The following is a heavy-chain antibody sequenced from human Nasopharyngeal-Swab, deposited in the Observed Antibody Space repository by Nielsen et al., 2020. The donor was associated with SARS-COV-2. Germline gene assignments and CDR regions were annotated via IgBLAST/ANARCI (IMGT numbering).Heavy chain of an antibody. CDR1: GGTFSSYA. V-gene: IGHV1-69*13. CDR3: ARDPSGYSSSSGGFAFDI. Sequence: SVQVSCKASGGTFSSYAISWVRQAPGQGLEWMGGIIPIFCTANYAQKFQGRVTITADESTSTAYMELSSLRSEDTAVYYCARDPSGYSSSSGGFAFDIWGQGTMVTVSS. J-gene: IGHJ3*02. CDR2: IIPIFCTA. D-gene: IGHD6-6*01.